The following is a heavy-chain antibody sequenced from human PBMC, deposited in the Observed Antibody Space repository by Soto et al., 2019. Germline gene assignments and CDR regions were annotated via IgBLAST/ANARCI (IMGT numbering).Heavy chain of an antibody. J-gene: IGHJ5*02. CDR1: GGSISTYY. Sequence: SETLSLTCTVSGGSISTYYWCWIRQPPGKGLEWIGYIYYSGSTNYNPSLKSRVTISVDTSKTQFSLKLSSVTAADTAVYYCARAQFNYNYVWGTLFAPWGQGTLVTVSS. D-gene: IGHD3-16*01. CDR3: ARAQFNYNYVWGTLFAP. CDR2: IYYSGST. V-gene: IGHV4-59*01.